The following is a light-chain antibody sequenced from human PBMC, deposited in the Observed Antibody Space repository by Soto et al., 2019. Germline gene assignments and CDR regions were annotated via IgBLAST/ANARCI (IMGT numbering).Light chain of an antibody. V-gene: IGKV4-1*01. CDR3: QQYHTTPWT. Sequence: DIVMTQSPDSLAVSLGERATINCKSSQSVLYSSNNKNYLAWYQQKPGQPPKLLIYWASTRESGVPDRFSGSGSATDFTLTISSLQTEDVALYYCQQYHTTPWTFGQGTKVEIK. CDR2: WAS. CDR1: QSVLYSSNNKNY. J-gene: IGKJ1*01.